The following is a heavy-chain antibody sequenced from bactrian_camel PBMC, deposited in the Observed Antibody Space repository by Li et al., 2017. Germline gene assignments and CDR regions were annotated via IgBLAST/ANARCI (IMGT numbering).Heavy chain of an antibody. CDR2: ISSDGST. D-gene: IGHD6*01. V-gene: IGHV3S55*01. Sequence: HVQLVESGGGSVQAGETLRLSCTASGFTFDDSDMGWYRQAPGNECELVSTISSDGSTYYADSVRGRFTISEDVAKNTLYLQMNSLKSDDTAMYFCAADSSSWYHYYYWGRGTQVTVS. CDR1: GFTFDDSD. CDR3: AADSSSWYHYYY. J-gene: IGHJ4*01.